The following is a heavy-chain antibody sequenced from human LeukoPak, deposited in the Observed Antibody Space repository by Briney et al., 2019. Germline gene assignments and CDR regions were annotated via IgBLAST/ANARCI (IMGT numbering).Heavy chain of an antibody. CDR2: ISSSGSTI. J-gene: IGHJ4*02. D-gene: IGHD4-17*01. Sequence: GGSLRLSCAASGFTFSDYYMSWIRQAPGKGLEWVSYISSSGSTIYYADSVKGRFTISRDNAKNSLYLQMNSLRAEDTAVYYCAKDTFHGDYVYDYWGQGTLVTVSS. CDR3: AKDTFHGDYVYDY. CDR1: GFTFSDYY. V-gene: IGHV3-11*01.